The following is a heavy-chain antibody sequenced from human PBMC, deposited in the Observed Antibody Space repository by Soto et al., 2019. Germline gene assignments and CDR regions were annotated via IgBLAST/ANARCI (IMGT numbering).Heavy chain of an antibody. V-gene: IGHV1-2*02. CDR1: GYTFTDYY. J-gene: IGHJ4*02. CDR2: INPNSGGT. D-gene: IGHD1-1*01. Sequence: ASVKVSCKASGYTFTDYYIHWVRQAPGQGLQWMGWINPNSGGTNYAQTFQGRVTMTRDTSISTAYMELSRLRSDDTAVYYCARELTMLYWGQGTLVTVSS. CDR3: ARELTMLY.